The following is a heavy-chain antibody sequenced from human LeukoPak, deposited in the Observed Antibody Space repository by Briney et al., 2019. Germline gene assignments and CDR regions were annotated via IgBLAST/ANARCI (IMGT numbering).Heavy chain of an antibody. J-gene: IGHJ4*02. CDR3: ARGRGSSWRGFDY. D-gene: IGHD6-13*01. Sequence: PSETLSLTCTVSGGSISSYYWSWIRQPPGKGLEWIGYIYYSGSTNYNPSLKSRVTISVDTSKNQFSLKLSSVTAADTAVYYCARGRGSSWRGFDYWGQGTLVTVSS. CDR2: IYYSGST. CDR1: GGSISSYY. V-gene: IGHV4-59*01.